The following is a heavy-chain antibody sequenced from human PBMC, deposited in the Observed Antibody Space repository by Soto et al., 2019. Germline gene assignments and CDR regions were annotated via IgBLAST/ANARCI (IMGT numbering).Heavy chain of an antibody. CDR2: INHSGST. Sequence: PSETLSLTCAVYGRSFSGYYWSWIRQPPGKGLEWIGEINHSGSTNYNPSLKSRVTISVDTSKNQFSLKLSSVTAADTAVYYCARIYGSGSYYIAHYYYYGMDVWGQGTTVTVSS. J-gene: IGHJ6*02. V-gene: IGHV4-34*01. CDR3: ARIYGSGSYYIAHYYYYGMDV. CDR1: GRSFSGYY. D-gene: IGHD3-10*01.